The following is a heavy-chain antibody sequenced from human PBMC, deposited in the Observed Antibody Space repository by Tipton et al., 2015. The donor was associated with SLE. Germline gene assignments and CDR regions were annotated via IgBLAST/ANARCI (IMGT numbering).Heavy chain of an antibody. CDR3: ARGRSSSPPYYYYYMDV. D-gene: IGHD6-13*01. V-gene: IGHV4-4*08. CDR1: GASIGSHH. J-gene: IGHJ6*03. CDR2: IYTSGST. Sequence: TLSLTCTVSGASIGSHHWTWIRQPPGKGLEWIGYIYTSGSTNYNPSLKSRVTISADTFKNQFSLKLSSVTAADTAVYYCARGRSSSPPYYYYYMDVWGKGTTVTVSS.